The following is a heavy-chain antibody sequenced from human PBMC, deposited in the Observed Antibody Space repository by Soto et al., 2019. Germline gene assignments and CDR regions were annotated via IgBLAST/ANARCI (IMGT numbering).Heavy chain of an antibody. V-gene: IGHV4-34*01. CDR3: ARGLLIIAAAGLKRYWFDP. CDR1: GGSFSGYY. CDR2: INHSGST. Sequence: QVQLQQWGAGLLKPSETLSLTCAVYGGSFSGYYWSWIRQPPGKGLEWIGEINHSGSTNYNPSLKSRVTISVDTSKNQFSLKLSSVTAADKAVYYCARGLLIIAAAGLKRYWFDPWGQGTLVTVSS. J-gene: IGHJ5*02. D-gene: IGHD6-13*01.